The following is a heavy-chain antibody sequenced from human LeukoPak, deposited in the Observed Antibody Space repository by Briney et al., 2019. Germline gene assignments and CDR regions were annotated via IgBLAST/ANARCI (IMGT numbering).Heavy chain of an antibody. Sequence: ASVKVSCKASGYTFTGYYMHWVRQAPGQGLEWMGWINPNSGGTNYAQKFQGRVTMTRDTSISTAYMELSRLRSDDTAVYYCARDRPSTVTNWFDPWGQGILVTVSS. CDR1: GYTFTGYY. J-gene: IGHJ5*02. CDR2: INPNSGGT. V-gene: IGHV1-2*02. D-gene: IGHD4-17*01. CDR3: ARDRPSTVTNWFDP.